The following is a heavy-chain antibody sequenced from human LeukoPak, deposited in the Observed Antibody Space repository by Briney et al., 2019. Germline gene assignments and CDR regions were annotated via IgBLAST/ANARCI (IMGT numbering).Heavy chain of an antibody. D-gene: IGHD3-3*01. Sequence: GGSLRLSCAASGFTFSSYGMHRVRQAPGKGLEWVAVISYDGSNKYYADSVKGRFTISRDNSKNTLYLQMNSLRAEDTAVYYCARDSLDYDFWSGYYVPRWYFDYWGQGTLVTVSS. V-gene: IGHV3-30*03. CDR1: GFTFSSYG. CDR2: ISYDGSNK. J-gene: IGHJ4*02. CDR3: ARDSLDYDFWSGYYVPRWYFDY.